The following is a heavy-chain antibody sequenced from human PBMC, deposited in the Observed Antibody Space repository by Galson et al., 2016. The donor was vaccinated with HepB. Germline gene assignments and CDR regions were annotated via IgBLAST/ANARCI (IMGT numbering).Heavy chain of an antibody. J-gene: IGHJ5*02. V-gene: IGHV3-23*01. Sequence: SLRLSCAASGFTFSSYAMSWVRQAPGKGLEWVSGISGSGGSTYYADSVKGRFTISRDTSKNTLYLQMNSLRAEDTAVYFCVRDHSVVPTTAYNWFDPWGRGTLVTVSS. D-gene: IGHD4-23*01. CDR3: VRDHSVVPTTAYNWFDP. CDR1: GFTFSSYA. CDR2: ISGSGGST.